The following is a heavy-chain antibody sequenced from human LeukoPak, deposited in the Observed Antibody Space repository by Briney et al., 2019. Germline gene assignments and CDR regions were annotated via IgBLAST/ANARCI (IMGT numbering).Heavy chain of an antibody. J-gene: IGHJ4*02. CDR2: ISAYNGNT. CDR1: GYTSTSYG. Sequence: ASVKVSCKASGYTSTSYGISWVRQAPGQGLEWMGWISAYNGNTNYAQKLQGRVTMTTDTSTSTAYMELRSLRSDDTAVYYCARDSPYYYDSSGYYYGFDYWGQGTLVTVSS. V-gene: IGHV1-18*01. CDR3: ARDSPYYYDSSGYYYGFDY. D-gene: IGHD3-22*01.